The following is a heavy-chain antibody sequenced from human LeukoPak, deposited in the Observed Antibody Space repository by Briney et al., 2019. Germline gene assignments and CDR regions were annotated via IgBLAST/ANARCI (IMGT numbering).Heavy chain of an antibody. Sequence: GGSLRLSCAASGFSFTTYWMSWVRQAPGKGLEWVANIKQDGSQKYYVDSVKGRFTISRDNAKNSLYLQMNSLRAEDTAVYYCARDQWLANDVLDIWGQGTMVTVSS. D-gene: IGHD6-19*01. CDR2: IKQDGSQK. V-gene: IGHV3-7*01. J-gene: IGHJ3*02. CDR3: ARDQWLANDVLDI. CDR1: GFSFTTYW.